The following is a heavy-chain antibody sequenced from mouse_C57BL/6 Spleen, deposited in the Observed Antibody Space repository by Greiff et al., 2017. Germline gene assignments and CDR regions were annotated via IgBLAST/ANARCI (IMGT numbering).Heavy chain of an antibody. CDR1: GYTFTSYW. J-gene: IGHJ2*01. Sequence: VQLQQPGAELVMPGASVKLSCKASGYTFTSYWMHWVKQRPGQGLEWIGEIDPSDSYTNYTQKFKGKSTLTVDKSSSTAYMQLSSLTSEDSAVYYCARRNHNRGYLDYWGQGTTLTVSS. CDR2: IDPSDSYT. CDR3: ARRNHNRGYLDY. V-gene: IGHV1-69*01. D-gene: IGHD1-3*01.